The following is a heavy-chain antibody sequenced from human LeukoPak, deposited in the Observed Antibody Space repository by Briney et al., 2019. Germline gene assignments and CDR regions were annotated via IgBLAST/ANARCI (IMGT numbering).Heavy chain of an antibody. Sequence: PSETLSLTCTVSSGSIRSNYWSWVRQPPGKGLEWVSYISISSSYTKYADSVKGRFTISRDNAKKSLYLQMNSLRADDSAVYYCARDRAPSGFYLGDFYYWGQGALVTVSS. CDR2: ISISSSYT. V-gene: IGHV3-11*05. CDR1: SGSIRSNY. D-gene: IGHD3-22*01. CDR3: ARDRAPSGFYLGDFYY. J-gene: IGHJ4*02.